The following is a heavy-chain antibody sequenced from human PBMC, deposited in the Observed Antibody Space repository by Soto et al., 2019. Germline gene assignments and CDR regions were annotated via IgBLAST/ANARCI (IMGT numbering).Heavy chain of an antibody. CDR3: AGGEMATISFDS. CDR1: GFTSSDYY. J-gene: IGHJ4*02. CDR2: ISSSGTTI. Sequence: PGGSLRLSCAASGFTSSDYYLSWIRQAPGKGLEWVSYISSSGTTIYYADSVKGRFTISRDNAKNSLYLQMNSLRAEDTAVYYCAGGEMATISFDSWGQGTLVTVSS. D-gene: IGHD5-12*01. V-gene: IGHV3-11*01.